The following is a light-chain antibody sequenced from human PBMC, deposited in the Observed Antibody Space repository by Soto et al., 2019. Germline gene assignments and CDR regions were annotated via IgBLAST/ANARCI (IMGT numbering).Light chain of an antibody. V-gene: IGLV2-14*01. Sequence: QSVLTQPASVSGSPGQSITISCTGTSSDVGGYNYVSWYQQHPGKAPKLMIYEVSNRPSGISNRFSASKSGNTASLTISGLQAEDEADYFCSSYTSNSRVFGTGTKVTVL. CDR2: EVS. J-gene: IGLJ1*01. CDR3: SSYTSNSRV. CDR1: SSDVGGYNY.